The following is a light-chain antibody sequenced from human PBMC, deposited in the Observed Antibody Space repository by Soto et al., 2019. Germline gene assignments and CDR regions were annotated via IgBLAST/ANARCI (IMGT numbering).Light chain of an antibody. CDR3: QQYGTSRT. V-gene: IGKV3-20*01. CDR1: QSVSSSY. Sequence: DIVLTQSPGTLSLSPGERATLSCRASQSVSSSYLAWYQQKPGQAPRLLIYGASTRATGIPDRFSGSGSGIDFTITIIKLEAVDFSLYYFQQYGTSRTFGQGTKVDIK. CDR2: GAS. J-gene: IGKJ1*01.